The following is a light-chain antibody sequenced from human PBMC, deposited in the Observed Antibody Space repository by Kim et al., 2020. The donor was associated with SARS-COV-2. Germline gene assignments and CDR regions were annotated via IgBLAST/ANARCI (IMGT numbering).Light chain of an antibody. CDR1: QYITRW. J-gene: IGKJ1*01. V-gene: IGKV1-5*03. CDR2: KAS. CDR3: QQYDTYPFT. Sequence: ASVGDRVTITCRASQYITRWLAWYQQKPGKAPKVLISKASTLESGVPSTFSGSKSGTEFTLTISSLQPDDFATYYCQQYDTYPFTFGQGTKVDIK.